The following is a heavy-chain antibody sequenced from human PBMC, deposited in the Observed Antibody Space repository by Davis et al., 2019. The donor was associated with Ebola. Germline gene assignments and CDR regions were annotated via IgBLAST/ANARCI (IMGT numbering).Heavy chain of an antibody. J-gene: IGHJ3*01. D-gene: IGHD5-12*01. Sequence: PGGSLRLSCRASGYSFDTYWTAWVRQMPGRGLEWMGIIYPRDTDVKYSPSFQGQVTISADRSTNTAFLQWNSLKASDTAIYYCARAGQWLRFHYRENPFDVWGQGTTVTVSS. CDR3: ARAGQWLRFHYRENPFDV. CDR2: IYPRDTDV. CDR1: GYSFDTYW. V-gene: IGHV5-51*01.